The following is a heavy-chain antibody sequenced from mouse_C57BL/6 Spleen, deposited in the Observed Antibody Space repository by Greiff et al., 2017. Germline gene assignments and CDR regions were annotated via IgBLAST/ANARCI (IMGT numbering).Heavy chain of an antibody. D-gene: IGHD3-2*02. V-gene: IGHV3-6*01. Sequence: EVQRVESGPGLVTPSQSLSLTCSVTGYSIPSGYYWNWIRQFPGNKLEWMGYISYDGSNNYNPSLKNRISITRDTSKNQFFLKLNSVTTEDTSKYYCTIDSSGPYAMDYWGQGTSVTVSS. CDR3: TIDSSGPYAMDY. CDR1: GYSIPSGYY. J-gene: IGHJ4*01. CDR2: ISYDGSN.